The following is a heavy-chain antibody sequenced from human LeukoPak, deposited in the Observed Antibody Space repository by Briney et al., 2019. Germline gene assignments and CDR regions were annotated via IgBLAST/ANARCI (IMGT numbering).Heavy chain of an antibody. Sequence: KAGESLKISCKGSGYSFTSYWIGWVHQMPGKGLEWMGIIYPGDSDTRYSPSFQGQVTISADKSISIAYLQWSSLKASDAAMYYCARSPGGNSYAWRDAFDIWGQGTMVTVSS. CDR2: IYPGDSDT. D-gene: IGHD5-18*01. J-gene: IGHJ3*02. CDR1: GYSFTSYW. V-gene: IGHV5-51*07. CDR3: ARSPGGNSYAWRDAFDI.